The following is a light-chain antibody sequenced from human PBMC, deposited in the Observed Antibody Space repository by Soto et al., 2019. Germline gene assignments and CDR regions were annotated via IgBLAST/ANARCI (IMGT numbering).Light chain of an antibody. Sequence: QMTQSPSSRAASVGDRVTITCQASHSLINWLAWHQQKPRKPPKLLIYDASSFESGVPSRFSGSGSGTEFPLTISSLPPDDFATYYCQQYNSYSTFGQGTKVDIK. J-gene: IGKJ1*01. CDR3: QQYNSYST. CDR2: DAS. CDR1: HSLINW. V-gene: IGKV1-5*01.